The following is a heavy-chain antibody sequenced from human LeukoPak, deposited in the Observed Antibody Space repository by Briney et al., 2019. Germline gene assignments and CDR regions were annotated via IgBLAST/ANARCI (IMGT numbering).Heavy chain of an antibody. CDR3: ARRNYGSGSYYNFLSWWFDP. CDR2: ISAYNGNT. J-gene: IGHJ5*02. V-gene: IGHV1-18*01. CDR1: GYTFTSYG. D-gene: IGHD3-10*01. Sequence: ASVKVSCKASGYTFTSYGISWVRQAPGQGLEWMGWISAYNGNTNYAQKLQGRVTMTTDTSTSTAYMELRSLRSDDTAVYYCARRNYGSGSYYNFLSWWFDPWGQGTLVTVSS.